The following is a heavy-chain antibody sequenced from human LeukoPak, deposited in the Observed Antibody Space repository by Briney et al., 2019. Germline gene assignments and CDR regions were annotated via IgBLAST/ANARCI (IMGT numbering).Heavy chain of an antibody. Sequence: GGSLRLSCAASGFTFSSYGMHWVRQAPGKGLEWVAFIRYDGSNKYYADSVKGRFTISRDNSKNTLYLQMNSLRAEDTAVYYCAKEVFWSGHSWGFDYWGQGTLVTVSS. V-gene: IGHV3-30*02. D-gene: IGHD3-3*01. CDR2: IRYDGSNK. CDR3: AKEVFWSGHSWGFDY. CDR1: GFTFSSYG. J-gene: IGHJ4*02.